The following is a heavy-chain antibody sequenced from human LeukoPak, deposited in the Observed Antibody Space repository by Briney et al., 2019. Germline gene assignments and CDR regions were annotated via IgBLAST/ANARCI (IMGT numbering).Heavy chain of an antibody. CDR1: GFTFDDYG. Sequence: GGSLRLSCAASGFTFDDYGMSWVRQAPGKGLEWGSGINWNGGSTGYADSVKGRFTITRDNAKNSLYLQMNSLRTEDTALYYCAREASRKRAFDYWGQGTLVTVSS. CDR2: INWNGGST. J-gene: IGHJ4*02. V-gene: IGHV3-20*04. CDR3: AREASRKRAFDY.